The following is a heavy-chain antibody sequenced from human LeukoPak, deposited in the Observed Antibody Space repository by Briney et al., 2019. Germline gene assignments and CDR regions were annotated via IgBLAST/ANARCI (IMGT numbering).Heavy chain of an antibody. D-gene: IGHD4-23*01. V-gene: IGHV4-39*01. CDR1: GASISSTTYY. J-gene: IGHJ3*01. CDR3: VRPLNSGSVDDAFDL. CDR2: IDYSGTT. Sequence: PSETLSLTCTVSGASISSTTYYWGWMRQPPGKGLEGIGSIDYSGTTFYNPSLRSRVTISVDTSTNQFSLKLTSVTAADTALFYCVRPLNSGSVDDAFDLWRQATMVTVSS.